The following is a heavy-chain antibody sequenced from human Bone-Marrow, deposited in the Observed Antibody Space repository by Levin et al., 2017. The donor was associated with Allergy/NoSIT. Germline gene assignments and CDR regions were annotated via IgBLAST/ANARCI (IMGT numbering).Heavy chain of an antibody. CDR2: IWYDGSNK. CDR1: GFTFSGFG. D-gene: IGHD4-23*01. CDR3: ARGRGGAYGGNSGHFEY. V-gene: IGHV3-33*01. Sequence: GESLKISCAASGFTFSGFGMHWVRQAPGKGLEWVAVIWYDGSNKYYADSVKGRFSISRDNSKNTLDLQMNSLRAEDTAVYHCARGRGGAYGGNSGHFEYWGQGTLVTVSS. J-gene: IGHJ4*02.